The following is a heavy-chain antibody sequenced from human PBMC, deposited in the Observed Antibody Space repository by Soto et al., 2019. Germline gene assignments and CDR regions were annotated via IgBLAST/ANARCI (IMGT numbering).Heavy chain of an antibody. Sequence: QLQLQESGSGLVKPSQTLSLTCAVSGGSISSGGYSWSWIRQPPGKGLEWIGSMYHSGSTYYNPSPKRRFTTSRDRSKNQSSLKLSSVTATDTAVYYCDRVPDYGGQGTRGTASS. J-gene: IGHJ4*02. CDR1: GGSISSGGYS. V-gene: IGHV4-30-2*01. D-gene: IGHD2-2*01. CDR2: MYHSGST. CDR3: DRVPDY.